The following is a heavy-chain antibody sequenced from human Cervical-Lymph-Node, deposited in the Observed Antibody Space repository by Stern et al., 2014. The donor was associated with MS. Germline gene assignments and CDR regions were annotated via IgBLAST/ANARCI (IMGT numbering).Heavy chain of an antibody. CDR3: TNMAGPFDY. CDR1: GFPLSSPW. CDR2: INGDGSVT. J-gene: IGHJ4*02. Sequence: EVHLVESGGGLVQPGGSLRLSCAASGFPLSSPWMPWVRQVPGKGLVWVSRINGDGSVTTYADSVKGRFTISRDNAKNTLYLQMNSLRAEDTAVYYCTNMAGPFDYWGQGTLVTVSS. D-gene: IGHD6-19*01. V-gene: IGHV3-74*01.